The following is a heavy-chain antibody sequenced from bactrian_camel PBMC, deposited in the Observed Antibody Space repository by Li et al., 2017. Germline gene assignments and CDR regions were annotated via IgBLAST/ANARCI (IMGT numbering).Heavy chain of an antibody. J-gene: IGHJ4*01. D-gene: IGHD3*01. CDR2: VDIGDRT. CDR1: RYTYKRNC. CDR3: AARGRHVIQGCPADWIEDGF. V-gene: IGHV3S53*01. Sequence: HVQLVESGGGSVQAGGSLTLSCAAGRYTYKRNCMGWFRQAPGKERESIARVDIGDRTTFSESVKGRFTSSKDKARNTLLLQMNSLELEDTATYYCAARGRHVIQGCPADWIEDGFWGQGTQVTVS.